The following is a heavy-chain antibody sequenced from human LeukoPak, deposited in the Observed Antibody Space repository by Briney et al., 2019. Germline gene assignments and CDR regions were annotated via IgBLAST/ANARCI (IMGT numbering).Heavy chain of an antibody. D-gene: IGHD5-18*01. Sequence: PSETLSLTCTVSGGSITSHYWSWIRQPPGKGLEWVGYIHYSGSTNYNPSLKSRVTISVDTSKNQFSLKLSSVTAADTAVYCCARGDTAMVPDYWGQGTLVTVSS. CDR3: ARGDTAMVPDY. CDR2: IHYSGST. J-gene: IGHJ4*02. V-gene: IGHV4-59*11. CDR1: GGSITSHY.